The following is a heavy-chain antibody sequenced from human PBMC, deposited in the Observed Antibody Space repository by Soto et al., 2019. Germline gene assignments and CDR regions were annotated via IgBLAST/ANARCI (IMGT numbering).Heavy chain of an antibody. J-gene: IGHJ5*02. Sequence: PGGSLRLSCAASGFTFSSYSMNWARQAPGKGLEWVSYISSSSSTIYYADSVKGRFTISRDNAKNSLYLQMNSLGAEYMSVYYCARHPERIAQIGWFDPWGQGTLVTVSS. V-gene: IGHV3-48*01. D-gene: IGHD6-13*01. CDR3: ARHPERIAQIGWFDP. CDR2: ISSSSSTI. CDR1: GFTFSSYS.